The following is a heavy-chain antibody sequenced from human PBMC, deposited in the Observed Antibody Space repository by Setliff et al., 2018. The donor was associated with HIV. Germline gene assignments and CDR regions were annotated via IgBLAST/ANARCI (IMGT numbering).Heavy chain of an antibody. CDR3: AKYSSAWWFDY. Sequence: GGSLRLSCAASGFTFSSYEMNWVRQAPGKGLEWISYISGGGSTIYYADSVKGRFTISRDNAKNSLYLQMNSLRAEDTAVYYCAKYSSAWWFDYWGQGTLVTVSS. V-gene: IGHV3-48*03. CDR2: ISGGGSTI. D-gene: IGHD6-19*01. J-gene: IGHJ4*02. CDR1: GFTFSSYE.